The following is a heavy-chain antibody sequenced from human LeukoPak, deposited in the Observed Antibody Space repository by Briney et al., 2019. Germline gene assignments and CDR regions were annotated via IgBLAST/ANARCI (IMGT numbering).Heavy chain of an antibody. Sequence: PSETLSLTGTVSDGAMSPYYWSWIRQTPGKGLDRRGSTFASGCHNYTPSLKRRVTISVDTPKNQFSLKMTSVTAADTAVYYCARQPFPLREDHFHFWRQGTLVTVSS. CDR2: TFASGCH. CDR3: ARQPFPLREDHFHF. CDR1: DGAMSPYY. J-gene: IGHJ4*02. V-gene: IGHV4-4*09. D-gene: IGHD1-26*01.